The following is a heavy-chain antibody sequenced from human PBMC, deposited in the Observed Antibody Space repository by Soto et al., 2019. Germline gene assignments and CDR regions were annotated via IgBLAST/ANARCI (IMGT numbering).Heavy chain of an antibody. CDR1: GFTLSSYG. CDR2: ISYDGSNK. CDR3: AKEDYDFWSGYYAIDY. D-gene: IGHD3-3*01. Sequence: SLRLSCAASGFTLSSYGMHWVRQAPGKGLEWVAVISYDGSNKYYADSVKGRFTISRDNSKNTLYLQMNSLRAEDTAVYYCAKEDYDFWSGYYAIDYWGQGTLVTVSS. J-gene: IGHJ4*02. V-gene: IGHV3-30*18.